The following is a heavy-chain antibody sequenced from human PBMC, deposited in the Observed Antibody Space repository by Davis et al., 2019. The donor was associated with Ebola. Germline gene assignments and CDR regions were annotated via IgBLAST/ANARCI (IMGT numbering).Heavy chain of an antibody. CDR2: IKQDGSEK. Sequence: GESLKIPCAAPGFTLSSYAMNLVRQAPGKGLEWVANIKQDGSEKYYVDSVKGRFTISRDNAKNSLYLQMNSLRAEDTAVYYCAGVMTTVTTGWFDPWGQGTLVTVSS. V-gene: IGHV3-7*04. D-gene: IGHD4-17*01. J-gene: IGHJ5*02. CDR1: GFTLSSYA. CDR3: AGVMTTVTTGWFDP.